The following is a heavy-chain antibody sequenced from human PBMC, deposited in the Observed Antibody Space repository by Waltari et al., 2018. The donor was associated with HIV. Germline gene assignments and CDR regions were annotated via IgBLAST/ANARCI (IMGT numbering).Heavy chain of an antibody. CDR2: IKQDGSEK. Sequence: EVQLVESGGGLVQPGGSLRLSCAASGFTFSNYWMSWVRQAPGKGLEWVANIKQDGSEKYYVDSVKGRFTVSRDNAKNSLYLQMNSLRAEDTAVYYCAREFSPWESLRFYWYFDLWGRGTLVTVSS. V-gene: IGHV3-7*01. J-gene: IGHJ2*01. D-gene: IGHD1-26*01. CDR3: AREFSPWESLRFYWYFDL. CDR1: GFTFSNYW.